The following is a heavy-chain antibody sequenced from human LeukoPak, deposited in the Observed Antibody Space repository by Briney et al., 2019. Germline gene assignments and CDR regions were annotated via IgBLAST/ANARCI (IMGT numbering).Heavy chain of an antibody. J-gene: IGHJ6*01. CDR3: ARDLIAENTHYYYCMDV. V-gene: IGHV4-59*01. D-gene: IGHD3-16*02. Sequence: PSETLSLTCIVSGGSISSDYWSWIRQPPGKGLEWIGYLYYGGSTNYNPSLKSRVTISVDTSKNQLALRLSSVTAADTAVYYCARDLIAENTHYYYCMDVWGQGATVTVSS. CDR1: GGSISSDY. CDR2: LYYGGST.